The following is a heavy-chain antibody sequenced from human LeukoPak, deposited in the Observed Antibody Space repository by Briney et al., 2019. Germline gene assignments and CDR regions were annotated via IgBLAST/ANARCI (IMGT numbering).Heavy chain of an antibody. V-gene: IGHV4-34*01. CDR2: IYESRTT. CDR1: GEPLNSYY. Sequence: PSETLSLTCAVYGEPLNSYYWSWVRRPPGEGLEWIGEIYESRTTKYNPSLKSRVAISMVPSKQQFSLRLSSVTAADTAVYYCARGAWATRLASWGLGTPVIVSS. J-gene: IGHJ4*02. D-gene: IGHD2-15*01. CDR3: ARGAWATRLAS.